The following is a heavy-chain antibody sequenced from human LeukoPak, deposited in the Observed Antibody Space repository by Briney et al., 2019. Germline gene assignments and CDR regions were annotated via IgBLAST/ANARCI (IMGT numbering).Heavy chain of an antibody. CDR2: LNPNSVNT. J-gene: IGHJ4*02. V-gene: IGHV1-8*01. D-gene: IGHD3-10*01. CDR3: ARGDGRYGPGSYYNDY. Sequence: ASVKVSCKASGYTFTSYDINWVRQATGQGLEWMGWLNPNSVNTGYAQKFQFRVTITRNTSISTAYMELRSLRSKDTAVYYSARGDGRYGPGSYYNDYWGQGTLVTVSS. CDR1: GYTFTSYD.